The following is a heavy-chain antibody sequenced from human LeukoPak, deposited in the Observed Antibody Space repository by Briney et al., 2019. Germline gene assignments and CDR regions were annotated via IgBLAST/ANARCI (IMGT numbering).Heavy chain of an antibody. CDR1: GFTFSNYW. D-gene: IGHD3/OR15-3a*01. J-gene: IGHJ5*02. CDR2: ISSSSSYI. V-gene: IGHV3-21*01. Sequence: PGGSLRLSCAASGFTFSNYWMHWVRQAPGKGLEWVSSISSSSSYIYYADSVKGRFTISRDNAKNSLFLQMNSLRAEDTAVYYCARGLGWLHSWGQGTLVTVSS. CDR3: ARGLGWLHS.